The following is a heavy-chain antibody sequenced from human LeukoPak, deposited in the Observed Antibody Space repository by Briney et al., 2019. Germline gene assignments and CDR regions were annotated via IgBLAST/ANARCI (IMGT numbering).Heavy chain of an antibody. CDR2: IYPSDCDT. J-gene: IGHJ4*02. Sequence: NRGESLNTSSMGSGYMFTYYWIALVRPIPGKGLEWRWIIYPSDCDTTYSPPFQGQVTMSEDKSIRTAYLHWSSLKASDTAMYNCARLPYYDSSDYGLDSWGQGTLVTV. CDR1: GYMFTYYW. V-gene: IGHV5-51*01. CDR3: ARLPYYDSSDYGLDS. D-gene: IGHD3-22*01.